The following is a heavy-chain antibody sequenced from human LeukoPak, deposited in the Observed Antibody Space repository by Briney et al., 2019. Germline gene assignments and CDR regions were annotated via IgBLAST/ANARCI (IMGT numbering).Heavy chain of an antibody. CDR3: AKSSYYDASGYYREYYFDY. J-gene: IGHJ4*02. CDR1: GFTFSSYA. Sequence: GGSLRLSCAASGFTFSSYAMSWVRQAPGKGLEWVSSISGSGGSIHYADSVKGRFTISRDKTKNTLYLQMNSLRAEDTAVYYCAKSSYYDASGYYREYYFDYWGQGTLVSVSS. V-gene: IGHV3-23*01. D-gene: IGHD3-22*01. CDR2: ISGSGGSI.